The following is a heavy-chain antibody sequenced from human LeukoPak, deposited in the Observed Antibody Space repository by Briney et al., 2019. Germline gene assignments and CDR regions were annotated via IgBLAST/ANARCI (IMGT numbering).Heavy chain of an antibody. D-gene: IGHD2-21*02. Sequence: GGSLRLSCTVSGFTLSSYEMTWFRQAPGKGLEWVSSIGYGGADSHYADSVKGRFTISRDNSKNTLYLQMNSLRAEDTAVYYCAVARDYYFDYWGQGTLVTVSS. CDR1: GFTLSSYE. CDR3: AVARDYYFDY. V-gene: IGHV3-23*01. J-gene: IGHJ4*02. CDR2: IGYGGADS.